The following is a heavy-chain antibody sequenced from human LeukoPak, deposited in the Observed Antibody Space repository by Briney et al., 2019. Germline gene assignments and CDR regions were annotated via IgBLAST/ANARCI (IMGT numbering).Heavy chain of an antibody. J-gene: IGHJ6*02. D-gene: IGHD6-13*01. CDR2: IYYSWST. V-gene: IGHV4-59*01. Sequence: PSETLSLTCTVSGGSISSYYWSWIRQPPGKGLEWMGHIYYSWSTNYNSSLKSRVTISVDTFKNQFYLKMSSVTAADTGVYYCARELAAGNAYYYYGMDVWGQGTTVTVSS. CDR1: GGSISSYY. CDR3: ARELAAGNAYYYYGMDV.